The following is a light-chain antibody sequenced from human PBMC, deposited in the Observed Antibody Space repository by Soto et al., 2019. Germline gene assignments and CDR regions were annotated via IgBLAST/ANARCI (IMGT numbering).Light chain of an antibody. CDR2: DVS. CDR3: SSYTSSTPPDV. CDR1: SSDVGGYNY. V-gene: IGLV2-14*01. Sequence: QSALTQPASVSGSPGQSITISCTGTSSDVGGYNYVSWYQQHPGKAPKLMIYDVSNRPSEVSNRFSGSKSGNTASLTISGLQADDEADYYCSSYTSSTPPDVFGTGTKLTVL. J-gene: IGLJ1*01.